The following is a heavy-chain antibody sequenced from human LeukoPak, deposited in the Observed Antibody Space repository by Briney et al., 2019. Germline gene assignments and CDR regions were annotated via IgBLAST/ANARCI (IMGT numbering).Heavy chain of an antibody. CDR2: ISGSGGST. J-gene: IGHJ4*02. D-gene: IGHD2-2*01. CDR1: GFTFDDYT. Sequence: GGSLRLSCAASGFTFDDYTMHWVRQAPGKGLEWVSAISGSGGSTCYADSVKGRFTISRDNSKNTQYLQMNSLRVEDTAVYYCATAGDPAAIRAGLYYFDYWGQGTLVTVSS. CDR3: ATAGDPAAIRAGLYYFDY. V-gene: IGHV3-23*01.